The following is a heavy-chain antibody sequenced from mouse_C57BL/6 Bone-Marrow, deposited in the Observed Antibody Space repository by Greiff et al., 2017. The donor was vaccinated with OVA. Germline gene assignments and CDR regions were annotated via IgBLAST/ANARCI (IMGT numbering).Heavy chain of an antibody. CDR2: LDPETGGT. D-gene: IGHD2-5*01. J-gene: IGHJ2*01. V-gene: IGHV1-15*01. Sequence: QVQLQQSGAELVRPGASVTLSCKASGYTFTDYEMHWVKQTPVHGLEWIGALDPETGGTASNQKFKGKAILTADKSSSTAYMELRSLTSEDSAVYYCTRSYSNYGDFDYWGQGTTLTVSS. CDR3: TRSYSNYGDFDY. CDR1: GYTFTDYE.